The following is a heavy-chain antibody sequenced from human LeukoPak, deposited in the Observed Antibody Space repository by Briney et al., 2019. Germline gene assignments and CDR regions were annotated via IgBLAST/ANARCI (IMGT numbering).Heavy chain of an antibody. CDR3: ASIPYCRWGKGGYYFDY. CDR2: IKQDGSEE. D-gene: IGHD2-15*01. J-gene: IGHJ4*02. CDR1: RFTFSSYW. Sequence: PGRSLRLSSAASRFTFSSYWMSWVRQAPGKGLEWVANIKQDGSEEYYVDSVKGRFTISRDNAKNSLYLQMNSLRAEDTAVYYCASIPYCRWGKGGYYFDYWGQGTLVTVSS. V-gene: IGHV3-7*01.